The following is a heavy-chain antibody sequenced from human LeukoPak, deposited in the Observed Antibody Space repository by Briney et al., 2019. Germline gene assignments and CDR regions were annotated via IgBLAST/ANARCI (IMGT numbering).Heavy chain of an antibody. J-gene: IGHJ6*02. D-gene: IGHD3-22*01. V-gene: IGHV1-8*01. CDR1: VYIFTSYV. CDR3: ARDYYDSSGYGGFYYYYYGMDV. CDR2: MNHYSGNT. Sequence: LVKVSCKASVYIFTSYVINSVGQATGQEVEGMGWMNHYSGNTGYAQKFQGRVTITRNSSISTAYIELSSLGSEDTAVYYCARDYYDSSGYGGFYYYYYGMDVWGQGTTVTVSS.